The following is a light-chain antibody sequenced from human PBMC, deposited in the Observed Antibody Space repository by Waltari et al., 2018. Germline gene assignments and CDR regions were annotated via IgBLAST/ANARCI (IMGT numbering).Light chain of an antibody. V-gene: IGKV4-1*01. Sequence: DIVMTQSPDSLAVSLGERATINCKSNQSLLYSSNNKNYLAWYQQKAGKPPNLLTYWASTREYGVPDRFSASGSGTDFTLTISSLQAEDVAVYYCQQYYTSPYTFGQGTKLEIK. CDR3: QQYYTSPYT. CDR1: QSLLYSSNNKNY. J-gene: IGKJ2*01. CDR2: WAS.